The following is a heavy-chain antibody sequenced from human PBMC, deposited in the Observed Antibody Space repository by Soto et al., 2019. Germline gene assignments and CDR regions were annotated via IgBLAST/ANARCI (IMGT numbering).Heavy chain of an antibody. CDR2: IIPMYGPA. CDR1: VGTFSSYA. V-gene: IGHV1-69*01. J-gene: IGHJ5*02. CDR3: ARVTCMVRGVIDNWFDP. D-gene: IGHD3-10*01. Sequence: QVPLVQSGAEVKKPGSSVTVSCKASVGTFSSYAIHWVRQAPGQGLEWMGGIIPMYGPAKYAQRFQRRVTITADESTTTVYMELNSLTSQDTAVYYCARVTCMVRGVIDNWFDPWGHGTRVTVSS.